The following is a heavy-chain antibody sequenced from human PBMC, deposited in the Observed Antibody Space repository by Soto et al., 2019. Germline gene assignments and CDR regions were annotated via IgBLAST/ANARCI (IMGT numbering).Heavy chain of an antibody. Sequence: QVQLVQSGAEVKKPGASVKVSCKASGYTFTSYGISWVRPAPGQGLAWMGWISDYNGNTNYAQKLQGRVTMTTDTSTSTVYMELRSLRSYDTAVYYCARNFYRSGSYYNDRLYYYGMDVWGQGTTVTVSS. CDR1: GYTFTSYG. V-gene: IGHV1-18*01. CDR3: ARNFYRSGSYYNDRLYYYGMDV. D-gene: IGHD3-10*01. CDR2: ISDYNGNT. J-gene: IGHJ6*02.